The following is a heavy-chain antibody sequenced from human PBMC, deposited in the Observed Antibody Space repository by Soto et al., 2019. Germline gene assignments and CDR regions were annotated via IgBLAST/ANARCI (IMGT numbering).Heavy chain of an antibody. CDR3: ARVGGFGATTIDY. CDR1: GGSISSGDYY. CDR2: IYYSGSP. J-gene: IGHJ4*02. Sequence: QVQLQESGPGLVKPSQTLSLTCTVSGGSISSGDYYWSWIRQPPGKGLEWIGYIYYSGSPYYNPSLKSRVTISVDTSKNQFSLKLSSVTAAATAVYYCARVGGFGATTIDYWGQGTLVTVSS. D-gene: IGHD3-10*01. V-gene: IGHV4-30-4*01.